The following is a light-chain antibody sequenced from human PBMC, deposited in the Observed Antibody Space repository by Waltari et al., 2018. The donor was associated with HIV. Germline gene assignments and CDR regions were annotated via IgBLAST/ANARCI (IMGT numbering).Light chain of an antibody. Sequence: IVLTQSPATLYLSPRERANLSCRASQTVGVYVAWYQQKPGQAPRLLIYDASNRATGIPARFSGSGSGTEFSLTISSLEPEDFAVYYCQQRYNWRTFGQGTKLEIK. CDR3: QQRYNWRT. V-gene: IGKV3-11*01. J-gene: IGKJ2*01. CDR2: DAS. CDR1: QTVGVY.